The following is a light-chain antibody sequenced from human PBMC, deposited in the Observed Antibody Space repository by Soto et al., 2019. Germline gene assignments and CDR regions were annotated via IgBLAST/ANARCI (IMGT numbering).Light chain of an antibody. V-gene: IGKV1-12*01. Sequence: DIQMTQSPSSVSASVGDRLTITCRASRDISNSLAWYQQTPGKAPKLLLRGASSLHRGVPSRFSGGGAGTEFTLTISSLQPDDFATSYCQQTSAFPRTFGQGTNVDVK. CDR2: GAS. CDR1: RDISNS. CDR3: QQTSAFPRT. J-gene: IGKJ3*01.